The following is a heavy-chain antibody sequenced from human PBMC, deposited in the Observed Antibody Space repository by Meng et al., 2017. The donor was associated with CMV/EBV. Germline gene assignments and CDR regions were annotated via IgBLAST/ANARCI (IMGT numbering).Heavy chain of an antibody. Sequence: SETLSLTCTVSGGSISSYYWSWIRQPPGKGLEWIGYIYYSGSTNYNPSLKSRVTISVDTSKNQFSLKLSSVTAADTAVYYCARDLLGYCSSTSCPPYWGQGTLVTVSS. J-gene: IGHJ4*02. CDR3: ARDLLGYCSSTSCPPY. V-gene: IGHV4-59*01. CDR2: IYYSGST. D-gene: IGHD2-2*01. CDR1: GGSISSYY.